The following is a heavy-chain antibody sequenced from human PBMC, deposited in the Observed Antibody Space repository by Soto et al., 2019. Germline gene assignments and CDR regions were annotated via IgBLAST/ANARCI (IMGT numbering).Heavy chain of an antibody. D-gene: IGHD5-12*01. CDR2: ISDSGGST. CDR3: AKDRYSVKTQYFDY. Sequence: EVQLSESGGGLVQPGGSLRLSCAASGFTFSSYAMRWVRQAPGKGLEWVSGISDSGGSTYHADSVKGRFTISRDNSKNTLYLQINSLRAEDTAAYYCAKDRYSVKTQYFDYWGQVTLVAVSS. V-gene: IGHV3-23*01. CDR1: GFTFSSYA. J-gene: IGHJ4*02.